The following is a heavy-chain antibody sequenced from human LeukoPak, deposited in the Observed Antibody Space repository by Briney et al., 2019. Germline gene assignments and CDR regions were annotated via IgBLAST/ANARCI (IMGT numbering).Heavy chain of an antibody. Sequence: GGSLRLSCAASGFTFSSYAMHWVRQAPGKGLEWVAVISYDGSNKYYADSVKGRFTISRDNSKNTLYLQMNSLRAEDTAVYYCARDITMVPHGGYFDYWGQGTLVTVSS. CDR2: ISYDGSNK. D-gene: IGHD3-10*01. J-gene: IGHJ4*02. V-gene: IGHV3-30-3*01. CDR3: ARDITMVPHGGYFDY. CDR1: GFTFSSYA.